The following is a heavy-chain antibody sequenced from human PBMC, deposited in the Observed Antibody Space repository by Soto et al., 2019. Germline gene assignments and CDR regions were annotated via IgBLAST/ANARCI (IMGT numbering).Heavy chain of an antibody. D-gene: IGHD6-13*01. CDR1: GFNFDEFA. Sequence: EVQLVESGGDLVQPGRSLRLSCAATGFNFDEFAMHWVRQAPGKGLEWVSGIGWDSGEIGYAESVKGRFIVSRDSTKKSLYLQMNDLRPEDTALYFCAKDAGSTWFNYFDSWGQGTLVSVSS. CDR2: IGWDSGEI. CDR3: AKDAGSTWFNYFDS. J-gene: IGHJ4*02. V-gene: IGHV3-9*01.